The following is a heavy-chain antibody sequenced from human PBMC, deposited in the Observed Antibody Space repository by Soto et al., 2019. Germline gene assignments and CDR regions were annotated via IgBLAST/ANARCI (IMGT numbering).Heavy chain of an antibody. Sequence: EVQLVESGGGLVQPGGSLRLSCAASGFTFSNYWMHWVRQAPGKGLVWVSRINSDGNIKDYADSVKGRFTISRDNARNRLYLQVNSLTDEDPAVYYCASLPVTAVASIEYWGQGTLVSVSS. CDR2: INSDGNIK. V-gene: IGHV3-74*01. CDR3: ASLPVTAVASIEY. CDR1: GFTFSNYW. J-gene: IGHJ4*02. D-gene: IGHD2-21*02.